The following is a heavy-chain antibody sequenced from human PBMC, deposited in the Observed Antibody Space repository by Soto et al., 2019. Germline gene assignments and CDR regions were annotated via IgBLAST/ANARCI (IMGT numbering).Heavy chain of an antibody. J-gene: IGHJ6*02. D-gene: IGHD3-22*01. Sequence: EQLVQSGAEVKKPGSSVKVSCKASGGTFSSYAISWVRQPPGQGLEWMGGIIPMFGTANYAQKFQGRVRITADESTSTAYMELSSLRSEDTAVYYCARVVKRRGSVVRGGMDVWGQGTTVTV. CDR1: GGTFSSYA. CDR3: ARVVKRRGSVVRGGMDV. V-gene: IGHV1-69*01. CDR2: IIPMFGTA.